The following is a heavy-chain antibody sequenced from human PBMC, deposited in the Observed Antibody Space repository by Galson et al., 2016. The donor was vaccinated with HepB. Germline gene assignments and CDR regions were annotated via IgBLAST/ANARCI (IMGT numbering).Heavy chain of an antibody. V-gene: IGHV3-23*01. Sequence: SLRLSCAASGFTFSSYAMNWVRQAPGKGLEWVSSIGGNARSTYYADSVKGRFTISRDNSKNTLYLQVNSLRAEDTAVYYCAKDLSYWNSPFFDYWGQGTLVTVSS. CDR1: GFTFSSYA. J-gene: IGHJ4*02. CDR2: IGGNARST. CDR3: AKDLSYWNSPFFDY. D-gene: IGHD1-7*01.